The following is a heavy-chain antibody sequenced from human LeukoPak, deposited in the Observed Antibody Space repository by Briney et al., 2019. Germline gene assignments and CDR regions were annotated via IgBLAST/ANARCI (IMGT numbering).Heavy chain of an antibody. CDR3: ARANFLYCSSTTCLFDY. V-gene: IGHV1-2*02. D-gene: IGHD2-2*01. J-gene: IGHJ4*02. CDR1: GYTFTDYY. CDR2: INPNSGDT. Sequence: ASVKVSCKASGYTFTDYYLHWVRQAPGQGFEWMGWINPNSGDTNYAQKFQGRVTMTRDTSISTAHMEMSRLRSDDAAVYYCARANFLYCSSTTCLFDYWGQGTLVTVSS.